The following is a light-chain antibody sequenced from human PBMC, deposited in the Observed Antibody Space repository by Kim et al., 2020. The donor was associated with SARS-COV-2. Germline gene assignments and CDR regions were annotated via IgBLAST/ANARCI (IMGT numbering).Light chain of an antibody. CDR1: QNITTY. CDR2: AAS. J-gene: IGKJ1*01. V-gene: IGKV1-39*01. CDR3: QQTYSLPRT. Sequence: ASEEDRVTITWRAGQNITTYLNWYQQKPGKAPNRLIHAASSLHGGVPSRFSGSGSGTDFTLTISNLQPEDFATYYCQQTYSLPRTFGQGTKVDI.